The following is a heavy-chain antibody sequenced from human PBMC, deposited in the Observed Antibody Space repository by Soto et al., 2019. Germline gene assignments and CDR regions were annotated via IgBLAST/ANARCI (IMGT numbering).Heavy chain of an antibody. D-gene: IGHD1-7*01. CDR1: GFSMSGGYY. CDR3: ARARIIVSGTIVDY. J-gene: IGHJ4*02. CDR2: IYHSGNT. V-gene: IGHV4-38-2*01. Sequence: PSETLSLTCAVSGFSMSGGYYCGWFRQPPGKGLEWIGTIYHSGNTYYSPSLTGRVTISVDTSKNHFSLQLRSVTAADTAVYYCARARIIVSGTIVDYWGQGTLVTVSS.